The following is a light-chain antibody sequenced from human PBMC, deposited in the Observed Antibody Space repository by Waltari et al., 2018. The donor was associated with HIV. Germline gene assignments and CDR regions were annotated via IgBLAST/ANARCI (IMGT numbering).Light chain of an antibody. CDR1: ASDIGRYNY. CDR2: DVN. Sequence: QSALSQPASVSASPGQSVAISCSGSASDIGRYNYVSWYQQNPDKATTLILFDVNNRPSGISDRFSGSKSGTTASLTISTVRTDDEADYYCASYTVNSTGVFGTGTKLSVL. V-gene: IGLV2-14*03. CDR3: ASYTVNSTGV. J-gene: IGLJ1*01.